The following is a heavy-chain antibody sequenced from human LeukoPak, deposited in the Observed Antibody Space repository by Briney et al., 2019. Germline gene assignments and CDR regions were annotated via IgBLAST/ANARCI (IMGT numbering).Heavy chain of an antibody. J-gene: IGHJ6*02. D-gene: IGHD3-3*01. V-gene: IGHV3-43*02. CDR2: ISGDGGST. CDR1: GFTFYDYA. Sequence: PGGSLRLSCAASGFTFYDYAMHSVGQAPGKGLGWVSLISGDGGSTYYADSVKGRFTISRDNSKNSLYLQMNSLRTEDTALYYCAKDILRGYYYYGMDVWGQGTTVTVSS. CDR3: AKDILRGYYYYGMDV.